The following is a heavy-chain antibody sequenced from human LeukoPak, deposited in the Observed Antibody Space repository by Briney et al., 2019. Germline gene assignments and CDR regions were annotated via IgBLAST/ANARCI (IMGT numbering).Heavy chain of an antibody. CDR3: AKVGGGWWSSDY. J-gene: IGHJ4*02. V-gene: IGHV3-23*01. Sequence: PGGSLRLSCAASGFTFNSYALNWVRRPPGEGLEWVSTISGSGVTTYYADSVKDRFTISRDNSKNTLYLQMDSLRAEDTAVYYCAKVGGGWWSSDYWGQGTLVTVSS. D-gene: IGHD2-15*01. CDR1: GFTFNSYA. CDR2: ISGSGVTT.